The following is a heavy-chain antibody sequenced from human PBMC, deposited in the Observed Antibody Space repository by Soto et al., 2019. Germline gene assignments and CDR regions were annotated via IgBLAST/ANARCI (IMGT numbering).Heavy chain of an antibody. D-gene: IGHD2-15*01. CDR1: GFTFDDYA. J-gene: IGHJ6*03. V-gene: IGHV3-9*01. CDR2: ISWNSGSI. CDR3: AKGGGGSGSYYYYYYMDV. Sequence: GGSLRLSCAASGFTFDDYAMHWVRQAPGKGLEWVSGISWNSGSIGYADSVKGRFTISRDNAKNSLYLQMNSLRAEDTALYYCAKGGGGSGSYYYYYYMDVWGKGTTVTVSS.